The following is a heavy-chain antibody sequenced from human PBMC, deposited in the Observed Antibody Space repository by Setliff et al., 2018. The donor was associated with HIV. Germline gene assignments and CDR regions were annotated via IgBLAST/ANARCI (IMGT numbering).Heavy chain of an antibody. CDR2: VYYNGAT. CDR3: ARHEGYNDFLTGYFRYKWYDP. Sequence: SETLRLSCTASGFMFADYGMSWVRQAPGKGLEWIGSVYYNGATDHNPSLKSRVTISVDTSNQQFSLKLSSVTAADTAVYYCARHEGYNDFLTGYFRYKWYDPWGQGTLVTVSS. CDR1: GFMFADYG. V-gene: IGHV4-39*01. J-gene: IGHJ5*02. D-gene: IGHD3-9*01.